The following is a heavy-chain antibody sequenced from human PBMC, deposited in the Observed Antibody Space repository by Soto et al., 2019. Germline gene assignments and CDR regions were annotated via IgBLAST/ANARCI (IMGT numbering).Heavy chain of an antibody. CDR2: MSFDGSNK. V-gene: IGHV3-30*18. CDR1: GFTLSNYG. D-gene: IGHD3-10*01. Sequence: GGSLRLSCAASGFTLSNYGMHWVRQAPGKGLEWVAVMSFDGSNKDYADSVKGRFTISRDNSKNTLYLQMNSLRAEDTAVYYCAKDLTFGKLLNYYSMDVWGQGTTVTVSS. J-gene: IGHJ6*02. CDR3: AKDLTFGKLLNYYSMDV.